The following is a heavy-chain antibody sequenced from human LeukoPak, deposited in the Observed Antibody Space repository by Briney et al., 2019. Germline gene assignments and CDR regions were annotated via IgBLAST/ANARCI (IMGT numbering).Heavy chain of an antibody. J-gene: IGHJ4*02. CDR3: ARDSSRRPQKYDIATSFSTEN. V-gene: IGHV1-2*02. D-gene: IGHD3-9*01. CDR2: INPKIGGT. CDR1: EYTFTDYY. Sequence: ASVKVSCKTSEYTFTDYYIHWVRQAPGQGLESMGWINPKIGGTNYAPRFQGRVSMTSDTSITTAYMQLRRVTSDDTAVYYCARDSSRRPQKYDIATSFSTENWGQGTLVAVSS.